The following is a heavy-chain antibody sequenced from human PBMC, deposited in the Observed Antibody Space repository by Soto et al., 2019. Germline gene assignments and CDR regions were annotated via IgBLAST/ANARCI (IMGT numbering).Heavy chain of an antibody. D-gene: IGHD5-18*01. J-gene: IGHJ5*02. CDR2: IYYSGST. Sequence: SETLSLTCTVSGGSISSGGYYWSWIRQHPGKGLEWIGYIYYSGSTYYNPSLKSRVTISVDTSKNQFSLKLSSVTAADTAVYYCARASASYGNNWFDPWGQGTLVTV. CDR3: ARASASYGNNWFDP. CDR1: GGSISSGGYY. V-gene: IGHV4-31*03.